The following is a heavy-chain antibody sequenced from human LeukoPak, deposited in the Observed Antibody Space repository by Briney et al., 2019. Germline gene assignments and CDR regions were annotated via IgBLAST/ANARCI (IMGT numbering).Heavy chain of an antibody. CDR3: ARVAPFEYGDQSFGDY. Sequence: SETLSLTCTVSGGSISSYYWSWIRQPAGKGLEWIGRIYTSGSTNYNPSLKSRVTMSVDTSKNQFSLKLSSVTAADTAVYYCARVAPFEYGDQSFGDYWGQGTLVTVSS. V-gene: IGHV4-4*07. D-gene: IGHD4-17*01. CDR2: IYTSGST. J-gene: IGHJ4*02. CDR1: GGSISSYY.